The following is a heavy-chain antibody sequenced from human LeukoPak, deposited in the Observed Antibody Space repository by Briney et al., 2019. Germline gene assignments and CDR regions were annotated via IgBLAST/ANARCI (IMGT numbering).Heavy chain of an antibody. J-gene: IGHJ4*02. Sequence: SETLPLTCAVYGGSFSGYYWSWIRQPPGKGLEWIGEINHSGSTNYNPSLKSRVTISVDTSKNQFSLKLSSVTAEDTAVYYCARDELAVAKKGFLDSWGQGTLVTVSS. D-gene: IGHD6-19*01. V-gene: IGHV4-34*01. CDR2: INHSGST. CDR3: ARDELAVAKKGFLDS. CDR1: GGSFSGYY.